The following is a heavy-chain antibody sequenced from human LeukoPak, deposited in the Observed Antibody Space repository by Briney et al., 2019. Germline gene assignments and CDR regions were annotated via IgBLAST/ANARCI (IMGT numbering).Heavy chain of an antibody. D-gene: IGHD1-26*01. V-gene: IGHV2-70*11. CDR3: ARILLAYSGSYLDY. Sequence: SGPALVKPTQTLTLTCTFSGFSLSTSGMCVSWIRQPPGKALEWLARIDWDDDKYYSTSLKTRLTISKDTSKNQVVLTMTNMDPVDTATYYCARILLAYSGSYLDYWGQGTLVTVSS. CDR1: GFSLSTSGMC. CDR2: IDWDDDK. J-gene: IGHJ4*02.